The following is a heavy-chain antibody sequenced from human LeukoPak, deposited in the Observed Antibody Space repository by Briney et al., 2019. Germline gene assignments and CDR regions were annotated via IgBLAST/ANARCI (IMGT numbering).Heavy chain of an antibody. CDR3: AKGYYYDSSGYCHFDY. D-gene: IGHD3-22*01. V-gene: IGHV3-23*01. CDR1: GFTFSSYA. J-gene: IGHJ4*02. Sequence: GGSLRLSCAASGFTFSSYAMSWVRQAPGKGLEWVSAISGSGGSTYYADSVKGRFTISRDNSRNTLYLQMNSLRAEDTAVYYCAKGYYYDSSGYCHFDYWGQGTLVTVSS. CDR2: ISGSGGST.